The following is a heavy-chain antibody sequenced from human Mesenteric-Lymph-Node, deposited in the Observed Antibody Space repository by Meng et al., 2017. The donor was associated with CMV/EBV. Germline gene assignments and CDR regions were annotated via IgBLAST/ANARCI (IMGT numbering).Heavy chain of an antibody. D-gene: IGHD6-13*01. J-gene: IGHJ4*02. CDR2: ISTYNGAT. CDR1: GYTFTNYA. Sequence: ASVKVSCKASGYTFTNYAVHWVRQAPGQGLEWMGWISTYNGATNYAHKLQGRLTMTTDRSTSTVYMELRSLQSDDTAVYYCARDIPIGDEAAAGGSFDYWGQGTLVTVSS. CDR3: ARDIPIGDEAAAGGSFDY. V-gene: IGHV1-18*01.